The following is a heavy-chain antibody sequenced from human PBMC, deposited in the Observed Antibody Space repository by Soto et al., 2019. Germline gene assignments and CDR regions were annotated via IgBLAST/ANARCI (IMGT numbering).Heavy chain of an antibody. CDR1: GGSISSGDYY. CDR3: ARALDDTSGYYGGLGY. J-gene: IGHJ4*02. V-gene: IGHV4-30-4*01. CDR2: IYYTGST. D-gene: IGHD3-22*01. Sequence: SETLSLTCTVSGGSISSGDYYWSWIRQPPRKGLEWIGYIYYTGSTYYNPSLKSRLTISVDTSKNQLSLKLTSVTAADTAVYYCARALDDTSGYYGGLGYWGQGTLVTVSS.